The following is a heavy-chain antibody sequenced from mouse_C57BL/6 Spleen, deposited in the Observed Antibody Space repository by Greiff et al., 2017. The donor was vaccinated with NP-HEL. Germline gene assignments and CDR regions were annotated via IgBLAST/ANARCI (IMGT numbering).Heavy chain of an antibody. CDR3: AREGHYDYAAHYFDY. J-gene: IGHJ2*01. Sequence: VQLQQPGAELVKPGASVKMSCKASGYTFTSYWITWVKQRPGQGLEWIGDIYPGSGSTNYNVKFKSKATLTVDTSSSTAYMQLSSLTSEDSAVYYCAREGHYDYAAHYFDYWGQGTTLTVSS. CDR1: GYTFTSYW. V-gene: IGHV1-55*01. D-gene: IGHD2-4*01. CDR2: IYPGSGST.